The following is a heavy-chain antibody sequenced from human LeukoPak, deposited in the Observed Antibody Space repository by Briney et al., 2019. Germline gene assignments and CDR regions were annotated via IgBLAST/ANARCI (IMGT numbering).Heavy chain of an antibody. D-gene: IGHD3-22*01. Sequence: GRSLRLSCAASGFTFSSYAMHWVRQAPGKGLEWVAVISYDGSNKYYADSVKGRFTISRDNSKNTLYLQMNSLRAEDTAVYYCARGARVRGITMIVVVITYFDYWGQGTLVTVSS. J-gene: IGHJ4*02. CDR1: GFTFSSYA. CDR2: ISYDGSNK. CDR3: ARGARVRGITMIVVVITYFDY. V-gene: IGHV3-30-3*01.